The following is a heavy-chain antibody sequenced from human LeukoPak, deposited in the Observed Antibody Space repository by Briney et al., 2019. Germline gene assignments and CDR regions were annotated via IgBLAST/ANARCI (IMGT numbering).Heavy chain of an antibody. CDR3: AKSSYYDSSGYYREYYFDY. CDR2: ISGGGGST. D-gene: IGHD3-22*01. Sequence: GGSLRLSCAASGFTFSSYAMHWVRQAPGKGLEWVSAISGGGGSTHYADSVKGRFTISRDNSKNTLYLQMSSLRAGDTAVYYCAKSSYYDSSGYYREYYFDYWGQGTLVTVSS. V-gene: IGHV3-23*01. CDR1: GFTFSSYA. J-gene: IGHJ4*02.